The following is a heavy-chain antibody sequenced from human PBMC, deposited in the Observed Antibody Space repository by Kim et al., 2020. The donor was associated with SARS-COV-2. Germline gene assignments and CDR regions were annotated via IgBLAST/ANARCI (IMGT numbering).Heavy chain of an antibody. CDR2: VYIGMGT. Sequence: GGSLRLSCAASGFIVNSNHMKWVRQAPGKGLEWVSGVYIGMGTYFADSVKGRFTISGDNSQNTLYLQMSGLRGDDTADYYCVGEDKTYPSLEYWGQGALVTVSS. V-gene: IGHV3-66*01. CDR3: VGEDKTYPSLEY. J-gene: IGHJ4*02. CDR1: GFIVNSNH.